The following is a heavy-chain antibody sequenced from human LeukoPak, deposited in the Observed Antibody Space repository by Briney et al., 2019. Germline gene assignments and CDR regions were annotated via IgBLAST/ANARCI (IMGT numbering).Heavy chain of an antibody. Sequence: PGGSLRLSCSASGFTFSTFPMHWVRQAPGKGLEWVAVIWSDGSNKYYADSVKGRFTISRDNSENTLYLQMNSLRAEDTALYHCAGDYCRSISCSDYWGQGTLVTVSS. V-gene: IGHV3-33*08. J-gene: IGHJ4*02. D-gene: IGHD2-2*01. CDR1: GFTFSTFP. CDR3: AGDYCRSISCSDY. CDR2: IWSDGSNK.